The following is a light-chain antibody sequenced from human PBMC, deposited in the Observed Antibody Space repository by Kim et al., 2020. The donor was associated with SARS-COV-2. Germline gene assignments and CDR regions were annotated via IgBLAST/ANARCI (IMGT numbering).Light chain of an antibody. CDR2: KDS. CDR3: QAWDSSTVV. J-gene: IGLJ2*01. V-gene: IGLV3-1*01. Sequence: SYELTQPPSVSVSPGQTASITCSGDKLGDKYACWYQQKPGQSPVLVIYKDSKRPSGIPERFSGSNPGNTATLTISGTQAMDEADYYCQAWDSSTVVFGGG. CDR1: KLGDKY.